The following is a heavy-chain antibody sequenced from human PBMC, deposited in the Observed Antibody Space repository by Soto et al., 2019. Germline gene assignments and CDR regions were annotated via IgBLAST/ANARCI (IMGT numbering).Heavy chain of an antibody. D-gene: IGHD1-26*01. CDR2: IYRSGTT. Sequence: SETLSLTCVVSNFSISSGYYWGWIRQSPGKGLEWIASIYRSGTTSYNPSLKSRVTISVDPSKNQFSLMLTAVTAADTAVYYRARTHSGSYYSVFNYWGRGSLVTVSS. CDR3: ARTHSGSYYSVFNY. J-gene: IGHJ4*02. CDR1: NFSISSGYY. V-gene: IGHV4-38-2*01.